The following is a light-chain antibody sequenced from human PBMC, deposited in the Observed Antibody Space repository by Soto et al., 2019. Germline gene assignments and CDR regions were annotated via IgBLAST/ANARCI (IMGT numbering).Light chain of an antibody. CDR3: QHYYNFPLT. Sequence: DIQMTQSPSILSASVGDRVTITCRASQSISSWLAWYQQKPGKAPNLLIHKASHLESGVPSRFSGSGSGTEFTLTISSLQPGDFATYYCQHYYNFPLTFGGGTKVDIK. CDR2: KAS. J-gene: IGKJ4*01. V-gene: IGKV1-5*03. CDR1: QSISSW.